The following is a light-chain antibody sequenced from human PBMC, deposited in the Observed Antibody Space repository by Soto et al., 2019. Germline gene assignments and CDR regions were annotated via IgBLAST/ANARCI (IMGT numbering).Light chain of an antibody. V-gene: IGKV3-20*01. J-gene: IGKJ1*01. CDR1: QTIRSNY. CDR3: QQYGSSPWT. CDR2: GAS. Sequence: EIVLTQSPGTLSLSPGERATLSCRASQTIRSNYLAWYQQRPGQAPRLLIYGASSRATDIPDRFSGSASGTDFTLTILRLEPEDLAVYYCQQYGSSPWTFGQGTKVEVK.